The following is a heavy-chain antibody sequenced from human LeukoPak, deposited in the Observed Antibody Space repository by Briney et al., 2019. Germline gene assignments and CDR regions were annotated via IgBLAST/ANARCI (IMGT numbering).Heavy chain of an antibody. J-gene: IGHJ4*02. V-gene: IGHV4-34*01. CDR2: INHSGST. Sequence: SETLSLTCAVYGGSFSGYYWSWIRQPPGKGLEWIGEINHSGSTNYNPSLKSRVTISVDTSKNQFSLKLSSVTAADTAVYYCARGRFYYGSGSYLHYFDYGGQGTLVTVSS. D-gene: IGHD3-10*01. CDR3: ARGRFYYGSGSYLHYFDY. CDR1: GGSFSGYY.